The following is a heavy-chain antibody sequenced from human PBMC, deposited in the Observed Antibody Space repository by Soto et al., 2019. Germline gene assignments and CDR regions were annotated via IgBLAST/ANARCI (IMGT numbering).Heavy chain of an antibody. CDR3: ARETYGGYDY. D-gene: IGHD5-12*01. CDR2: INNDGGST. V-gene: IGHV3-64*02. CDR1: GFTFSRYT. J-gene: IGHJ4*02. Sequence: PGGSLRLSCAASGFTFSRYTMHWVRQAPGKGLEYVSIINNDGGSTDYADSVKGRFTISRDNSKNTLHLQMGSLRIEDMALYYCARETYGGYDYWGRGTLVTVSS.